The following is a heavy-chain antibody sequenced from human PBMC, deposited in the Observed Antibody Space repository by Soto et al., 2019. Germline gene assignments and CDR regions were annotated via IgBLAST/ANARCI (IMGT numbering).Heavy chain of an antibody. D-gene: IGHD4-17*01. Sequence: SVKVSCKASGFTFTSSAVQWVRQARGQRLEWIGWIVVGSGNTNYAQKFQERVTITRDMSTSTAYMELSSLRSEDTAVYYCAAYYGDYRGVGYYYGMDVWGQGTTVTVSS. CDR3: AAYYGDYRGVGYYYGMDV. CDR1: GFTFTSSA. CDR2: IVVGSGNT. V-gene: IGHV1-58*01. J-gene: IGHJ6*02.